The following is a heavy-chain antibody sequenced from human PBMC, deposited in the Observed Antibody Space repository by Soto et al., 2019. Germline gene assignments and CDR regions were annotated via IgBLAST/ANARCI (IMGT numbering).Heavy chain of an antibody. Sequence: GGSLRLSCAASGFTFSSYGMHWVRQAPGKGLEWVSAISGSGGSTYYADSVKGRFTISRDNSKNTLYLQMNSLRAEDTAVYYCAKVAEGYCSSTSCLGFDYWGQGTLVTVSS. V-gene: IGHV3-23*01. CDR3: AKVAEGYCSSTSCLGFDY. CDR2: ISGSGGST. CDR1: GFTFSSYG. J-gene: IGHJ4*02. D-gene: IGHD2-2*01.